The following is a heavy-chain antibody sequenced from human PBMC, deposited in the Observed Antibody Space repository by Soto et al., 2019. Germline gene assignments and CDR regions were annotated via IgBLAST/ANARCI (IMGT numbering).Heavy chain of an antibody. CDR1: GDAMSNYY. CDR2: VHESGST. V-gene: IGHV4-59*01. Sequence: SETLSLTCSVSGDAMSNYYGSWIRQTPGRGLEWIGCVHESGSTDYNPSLKGRVTISLHTSKSQFSLSLRSATAADTATYFCARGTRALITSFFAYWGQGIPVTVSS. D-gene: IGHD3-16*01. J-gene: IGHJ4*02. CDR3: ARGTRALITSFFAY.